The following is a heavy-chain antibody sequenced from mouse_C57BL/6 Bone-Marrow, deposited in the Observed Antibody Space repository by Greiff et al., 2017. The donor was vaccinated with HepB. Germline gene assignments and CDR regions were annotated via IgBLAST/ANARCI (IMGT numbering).Heavy chain of an antibody. CDR2: INPSNGGT. J-gene: IGHJ3*01. V-gene: IGHV1-53*01. Sequence: QVQLQQPGTELVKPGASVKLSCKASGYTFTSYWMHWVKQRPGQGLEWIGNINPSNGGTNYNEKVKSKATLTVDKSSSTAYMQLSSLTSEDSAVYYCARSGYYGSRWFAYWGQGTLVTVSA. CDR3: ARSGYYGSRWFAY. D-gene: IGHD1-1*01. CDR1: GYTFTSYW.